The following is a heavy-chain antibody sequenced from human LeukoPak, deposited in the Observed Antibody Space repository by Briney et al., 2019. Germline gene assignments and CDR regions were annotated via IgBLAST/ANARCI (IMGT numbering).Heavy chain of an antibody. CDR2: IYPGDSDT. CDR1: GYSFTSYW. Sequence: GESLQISCKGSGYSFTSYWIGWVRQMPGKGLEWMGIIYPGDSDTRYSPSFQGQVTISADKSISTAYLQWSSLKASDTAMYYCARSPHTSYSSLGLGAFDIWGQGTMVTVSS. CDR3: ARSPHTSYSSLGLGAFDI. V-gene: IGHV5-51*01. J-gene: IGHJ3*02. D-gene: IGHD6-19*01.